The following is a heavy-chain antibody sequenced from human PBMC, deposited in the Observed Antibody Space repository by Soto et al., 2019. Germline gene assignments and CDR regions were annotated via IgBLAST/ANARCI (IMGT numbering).Heavy chain of an antibody. CDR3: ARGERQQQRDY. Sequence: GALCLIGAVCGDSISGGNWWIWVRQPPGKGLEWIGEVYHSGSTNYNPSLKSRVIISVDKSKNQFSLNLSSVTDADTAVYYCARGERQQQRDYWGQGTLVTVS. J-gene: IGHJ4*02. CDR1: GDSISGGNW. V-gene: IGHV4-4*02. CDR2: VYHSGST. D-gene: IGHD6-13*01.